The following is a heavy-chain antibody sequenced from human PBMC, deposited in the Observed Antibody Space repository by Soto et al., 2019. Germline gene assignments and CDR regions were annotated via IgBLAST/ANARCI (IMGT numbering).Heavy chain of an antibody. D-gene: IGHD3-22*01. CDR2: IYHSGST. J-gene: IGHJ3*02. CDR3: SRDKRYDSSGYYYDDAFDI. CDR1: GGSISSSNW. V-gene: IGHV4-4*02. Sequence: SETLSLTCAVSGGSISSSNWWSWVRQPPGKGLEWIGEIYHSGSTNYNPSLKSRVTISVDKSKNQFSLKLSSVTAADTAVYYCSRDKRYDSSGYYYDDAFDIWGQGTMVTVSS.